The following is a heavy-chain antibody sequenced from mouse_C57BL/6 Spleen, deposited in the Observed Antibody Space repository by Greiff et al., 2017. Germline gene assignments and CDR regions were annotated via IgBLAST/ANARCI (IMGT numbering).Heavy chain of an antibody. Sequence: QVQLQQSGAELVKPGASVKISCKASGYAFSSYWMNGGKQRPGTGLEGIGLIYPGEGDTNYNGKFKATATLPADKSSSTAYMQRRSLTSADSAFYFCARDWAYAMDYWGQGTSVTVSS. V-gene: IGHV1-80*01. CDR3: ARDWAYAMDY. D-gene: IGHD4-1*01. CDR2: IYPGEGDT. J-gene: IGHJ4*01. CDR1: GYAFSSYW.